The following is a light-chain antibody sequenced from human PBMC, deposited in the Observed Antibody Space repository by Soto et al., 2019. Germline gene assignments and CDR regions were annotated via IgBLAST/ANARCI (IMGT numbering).Light chain of an antibody. CDR2: GAS. V-gene: IGKV3-15*01. Sequence: EIVMTQSPATLSVSPGERATLSCRVSQSVSSNLAWYQQQPGQSPRLLIYGASNRATGIPARFSGSGSGTEFTLTISSLQSEDFAVYYCQQYNNWPPMYTFGQGTKLEIK. CDR1: QSVSSN. CDR3: QQYNNWPPMYT. J-gene: IGKJ2*01.